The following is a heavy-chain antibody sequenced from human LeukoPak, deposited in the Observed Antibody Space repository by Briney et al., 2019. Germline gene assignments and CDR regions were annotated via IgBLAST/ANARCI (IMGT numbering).Heavy chain of an antibody. J-gene: IGHJ3*01. CDR2: IYHSGST. D-gene: IGHD5-12*01. V-gene: IGHV4-59*08. CDR3: ARRITIVAAKGSFDV. Sequence: SETLSLTCTVSGGSISSYYWGWIRQPPGKGLEWIGYIYHSGSTNYNPSLKSRVTMSVDTSKNQFSLKLTSVTAADTAIYYCARRITIVAAKGSFDVWGQGTMVTVSS. CDR1: GGSISSYY.